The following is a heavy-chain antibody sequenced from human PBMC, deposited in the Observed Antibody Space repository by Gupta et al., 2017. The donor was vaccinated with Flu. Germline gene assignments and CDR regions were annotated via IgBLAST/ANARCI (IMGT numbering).Heavy chain of an antibody. Sequence: EVQLLESGGGLVQPGGSLRLSCAASGFTFSSYAMSWVRQAPGKGLEWVSAISGSGGSTYYADSVKGRFTISRDNSKNTLYLQMNSLRAEDTAVYYCAKDQVLRSDWIVSAFDIWGQGTMVTVSS. J-gene: IGHJ3*02. CDR1: GFTFSSYA. D-gene: IGHD1-1*01. CDR3: AKDQVLRSDWIVSAFDI. V-gene: IGHV3-23*01. CDR2: ISGSGGST.